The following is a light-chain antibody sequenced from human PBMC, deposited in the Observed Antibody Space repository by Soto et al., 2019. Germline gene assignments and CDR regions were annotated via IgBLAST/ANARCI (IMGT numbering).Light chain of an antibody. J-gene: IGKJ2*01. CDR2: SGS. CDR1: QSLLHSNGNTY. V-gene: IGKV2-28*01. CDR3: MQALQTPFT. Sequence: EIVMTQSPLSLPVSPGEPASISCRSSQSLLHSNGNTYLDWYLQKPGQSPQLLIYSGSNRASGVPVRFSGSRSGTDFTLKISRVEAEDVGVYYCMQALQTPFTFGQGTKLEIK.